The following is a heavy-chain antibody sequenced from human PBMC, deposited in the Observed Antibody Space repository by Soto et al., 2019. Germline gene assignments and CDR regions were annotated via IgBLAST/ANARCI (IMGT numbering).Heavy chain of an antibody. J-gene: IGHJ5*02. CDR1: GGSISSGGYY. D-gene: IGHD6-6*01. CDR2: IYYGGST. CDR3: ARAGVRYSSSSNWFDP. Sequence: PSETLSLTCTVSGGSISSGGYYWSWIRQHPGKGLEWIGYIYYGGSTYYNPSLKSRVTISVDTSKNQFSLKLSSVTAADTAVYYCARAGVRYSSSSNWFDPWGQGTLVTVSS. V-gene: IGHV4-31*03.